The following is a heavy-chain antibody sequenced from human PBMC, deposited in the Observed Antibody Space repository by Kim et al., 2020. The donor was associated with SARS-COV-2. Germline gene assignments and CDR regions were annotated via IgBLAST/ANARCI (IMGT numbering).Heavy chain of an antibody. J-gene: IGHJ6*02. V-gene: IGHV3-30*04. CDR3: ARDEGWAAAGNYYYYGMDV. D-gene: IGHD6-13*01. CDR1: GFTFSSYA. CDR2: ISYDGSNK. Sequence: GGSLRLSCAASGFTFSSYAMHWVRQAPGKGLEWVAVISYDGSNKYYADSVKGRFTISRDNSKNTLYLQMNSLRAEDTAVYYCARDEGWAAAGNYYYYGMDVWGQGTTVTVSS.